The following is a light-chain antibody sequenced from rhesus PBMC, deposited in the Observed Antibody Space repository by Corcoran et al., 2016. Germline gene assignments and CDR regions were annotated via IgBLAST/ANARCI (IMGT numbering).Light chain of an antibody. CDR1: QDIGNW. CDR3: QQHDNPPLT. V-gene: IGKV1-69*01. CDR2: RES. J-gene: IGKJ4*01. Sequence: DIQMTQSPSSLSASAGDRVTITCRASQDIGNWLAWYQQQPGLDPKLQSNRESYLEKGVPSRFTGSGSGTYFSLTIRSFQPEAIATYYCQQHDNPPLTFGGGTKVEIK.